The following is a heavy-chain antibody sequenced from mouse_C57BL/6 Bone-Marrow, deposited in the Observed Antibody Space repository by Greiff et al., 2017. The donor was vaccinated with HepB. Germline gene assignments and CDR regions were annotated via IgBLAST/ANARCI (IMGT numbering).Heavy chain of an antibody. J-gene: IGHJ3*01. V-gene: IGHV1-55*01. CDR2: IYPGSGST. CDR3: ALYGPAWFAY. D-gene: IGHD1-1*02. Sequence: VQLQQPGAELVKPGASVKMSCKASGYTFTSYWLTWVKQRPGQGLEWIGDIYPGSGSTNYNEKFKSKATLTVDTPSSTAYMQLSSLTSEDSAVYYCALYGPAWFAYWGQGTLVTVSA. CDR1: GYTFTSYW.